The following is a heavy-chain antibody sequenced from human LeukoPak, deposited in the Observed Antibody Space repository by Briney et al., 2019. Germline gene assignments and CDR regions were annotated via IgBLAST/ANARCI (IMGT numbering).Heavy chain of an antibody. J-gene: IGHJ6*03. CDR1: GGSISSYY. Sequence: SETLSLTCTVSGGSISSYYWSWIRQPPGKGLEWIGYIHYSGSTNYNPSLKSRVTISVDTSKNQFSLKLSSVTAADTAVYYCARVQVGTENYYYYYYMDVWGKGTTVTVSS. V-gene: IGHV4-59*08. D-gene: IGHD1-1*01. CDR3: ARVQVGTENYYYYYYMDV. CDR2: IHYSGST.